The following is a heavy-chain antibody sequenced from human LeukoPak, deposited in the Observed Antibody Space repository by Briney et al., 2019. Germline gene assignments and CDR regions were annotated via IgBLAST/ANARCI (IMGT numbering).Heavy chain of an antibody. J-gene: IGHJ4*02. D-gene: IGHD3-22*01. V-gene: IGHV3-30*14. CDR2: ISYDGSNK. Sequence: GGSLRLSCAASGFTFSSYAMHWVRQAPGKGLEWVAVISYDGSNKYYADSVKGRFTISRENAKNSLYLQMNSLRAGDTAVYYCARNSRSGSFDYWGQGTLVTVSS. CDR3: ARNSRSGSFDY. CDR1: GFTFSSYA.